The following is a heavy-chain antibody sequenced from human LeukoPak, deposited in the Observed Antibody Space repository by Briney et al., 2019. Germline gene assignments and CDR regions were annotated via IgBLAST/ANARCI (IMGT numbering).Heavy chain of an antibody. J-gene: IGHJ6*02. CDR2: ISYDGSNK. D-gene: IGHD6-13*01. Sequence: GGSLRLSCAASGFTFSGYAMHWVRQAPGKGLEWVAVISYDGSNKYYADSVKGRFTISRDNSKNTLYLQMNSLRAEDTAVYYCARDLEEAAASYYYYGMDVWGQGTTVTVSS. V-gene: IGHV3-30-3*01. CDR3: ARDLEEAAASYYYYGMDV. CDR1: GFTFSGYA.